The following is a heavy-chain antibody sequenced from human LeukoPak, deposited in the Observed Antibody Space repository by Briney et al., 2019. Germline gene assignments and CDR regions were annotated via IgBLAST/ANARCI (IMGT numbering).Heavy chain of an antibody. J-gene: IGHJ4*02. CDR1: GGSISSSRYY. CDR3: ARDARGIWRYCSGGSCSDY. CDR2: IYYSAST. Sequence: SETLSLTCTVSGGSISSSRYYLGCIRQPPGKGLEWMVSIYYSASTYYNPSLKSRVTISVDTSKNQFSLKLSSVNAADTAVYYCARDARGIWRYCSGGSCSDYWGQGTLVTVSS. D-gene: IGHD2-15*01. V-gene: IGHV4-39*02.